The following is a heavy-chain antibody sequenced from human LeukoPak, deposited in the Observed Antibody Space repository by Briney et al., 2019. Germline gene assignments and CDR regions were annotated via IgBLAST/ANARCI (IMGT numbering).Heavy chain of an antibody. J-gene: IGHJ5*02. CDR2: ISSSSSTI. D-gene: IGHD3-3*01. CDR1: GFTFSSYS. CDR3: ARGEPSSYYDFWSGYYTKYNWFDP. V-gene: IGHV3-48*01. Sequence: GGSLRLSCAASGFTFSSYSMNWVRQAPGKGLEWVSYISSSSSTIYYADSVKGRFTISRDNAKNSLYLQMNSLRAEDTAVYYCARGEPSSYYDFWSGYYTKYNWFDPWGQGTLVTVSS.